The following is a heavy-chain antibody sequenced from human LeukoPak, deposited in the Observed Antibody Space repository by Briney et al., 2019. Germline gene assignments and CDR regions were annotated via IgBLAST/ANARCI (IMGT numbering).Heavy chain of an antibody. V-gene: IGHV3-7*03. CDR3: VRDKLTGASRLDY. CDR2: IKQDGSEI. J-gene: IGHJ4*02. D-gene: IGHD7-27*01. Sequence: GGSLRLSCAASGCTFSNYWMSWVRQAPGKELEWVANIKQDGSEIYYVDSVKGRFTISRDNAKNSLYLQMNSLRAEDTAVYYCVRDKLTGASRLDYWGQGTLLTVSS. CDR1: GCTFSNYW.